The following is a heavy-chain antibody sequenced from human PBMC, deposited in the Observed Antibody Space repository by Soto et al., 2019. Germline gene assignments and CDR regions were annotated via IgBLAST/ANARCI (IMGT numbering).Heavy chain of an antibody. J-gene: IGHJ4*02. D-gene: IGHD6-19*01. CDR1: GFTFSSYN. CDR3: ARVRAVAGTDPPDY. CDR2: ISSSSSYI. Sequence: EVQLVESGGGLDKPGGSLRLSCAASGFTFSSYNMNWVRQAPGKGLEWVSSISSSSSYIYYADSVKGRFTISRDNDQHSLYLQMTGLRAEDTAVYYCARVRAVAGTDPPDYWGQGTLVTVSS. V-gene: IGHV3-21*01.